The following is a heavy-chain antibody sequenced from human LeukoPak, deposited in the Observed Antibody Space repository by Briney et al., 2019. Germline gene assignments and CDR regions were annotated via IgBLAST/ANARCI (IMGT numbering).Heavy chain of an antibody. D-gene: IGHD2-8*01. V-gene: IGHV1-69*05. Sequence: GASVKVSCKASGGTFSSYAISWVRQAPGQGLEWMGRIIPIFGTANYAQKFQGRVTITTDESTSTAYMELSSLKASDTAMYYCARRRGIVLMAEGFFDYWGQGTLVTVSS. CDR3: ARRRGIVLMAEGFFDY. CDR2: IIPIFGTA. CDR1: GGTFSSYA. J-gene: IGHJ4*02.